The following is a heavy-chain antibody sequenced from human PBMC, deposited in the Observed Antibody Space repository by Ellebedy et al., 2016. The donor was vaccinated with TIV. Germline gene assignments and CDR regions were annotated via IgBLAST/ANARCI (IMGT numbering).Heavy chain of an antibody. J-gene: IGHJ3*02. CDR3: TTGARPAYDI. CDR2: ISGSGGST. V-gene: IGHV3-23*01. CDR1: GFTFSSYA. Sequence: GESLKISXAASGFTFSSYAMSWVRQAPGKGLEWVSAISGSGGSTYYADSVKGRFTISRDNSKNTVYLQMNSLRAEDAALYYCTTGARPAYDIWGQGTVVTVSS.